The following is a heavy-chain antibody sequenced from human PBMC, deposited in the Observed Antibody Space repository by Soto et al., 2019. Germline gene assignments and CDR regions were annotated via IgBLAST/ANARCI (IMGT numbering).Heavy chain of an antibody. CDR3: ARDSIAAAFDI. V-gene: IGHV4-61*08. Sequence: SETLSLTCTVSGGSISSGGYYWSWIRQPPGKGLEWIGYIYYSGSTNYNPSLKSRVTISVDTSKNQFSLKLSSVTAADTAVYYCARDSIAAAFDIWGQGTMVTVSS. CDR1: GGSISSGGYY. CDR2: IYYSGST. J-gene: IGHJ3*02. D-gene: IGHD6-6*01.